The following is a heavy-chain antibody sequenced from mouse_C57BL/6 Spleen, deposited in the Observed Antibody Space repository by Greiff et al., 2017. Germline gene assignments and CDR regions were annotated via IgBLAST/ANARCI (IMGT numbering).Heavy chain of an antibody. V-gene: IGHV5-4*01. CDR2: ISDGGSYT. CDR3: ARDRGGNYGYFAV. CDR1: GFTFSSYA. D-gene: IGHD1-1*01. Sequence: EVQLVESGGGLVKPGGSLKLSCAASGFTFSSYAMSWVRQTPDKRLEWVATISDGGSYTYYPDNVKGRFTLSRDNAKNNLYLQMSHLKSEDTAMYYCARDRGGNYGYFAVWGTGTTVTVSS. J-gene: IGHJ1*03.